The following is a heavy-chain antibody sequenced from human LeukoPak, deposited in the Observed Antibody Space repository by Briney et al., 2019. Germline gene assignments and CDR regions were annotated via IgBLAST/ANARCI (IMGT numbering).Heavy chain of an antibody. J-gene: IGHJ4*02. CDR3: ARGGTDSSSSNPFDY. D-gene: IGHD6-13*01. V-gene: IGHV1-69*13. CDR2: IIPNFGTA. CDR1: GGTFSA. Sequence: SVKVSCKASGGTFSAFSWVRQAPGQGLEWMGRIIPNFGTATNALKFLGRITLSADESTNAVYMELSTLRSDDTAVYYCARGGTDSSSSNPFDYWGQGTLVTVSS.